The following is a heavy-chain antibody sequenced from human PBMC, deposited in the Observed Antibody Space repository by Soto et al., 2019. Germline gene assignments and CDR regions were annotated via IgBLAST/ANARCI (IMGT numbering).Heavy chain of an antibody. D-gene: IGHD4-17*01. CDR3: WRSLYGGNGAFDY. Sequence: ETLSLTCTVSGGSISSYYWSWIRQPPGKGLEWIGYIYYSGSTNYNPSIKSRVTISVDTSKNQFSLTLSSVTAADTAGTYCWRSLYGGNGAFDYWGQGTMVTVSS. V-gene: IGHV4-59*01. CDR1: GGSISSYY. CDR2: IYYSGST. J-gene: IGHJ4*02.